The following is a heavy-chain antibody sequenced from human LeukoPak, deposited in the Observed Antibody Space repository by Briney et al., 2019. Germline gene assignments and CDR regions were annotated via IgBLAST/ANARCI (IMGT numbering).Heavy chain of an antibody. CDR3: AVYRLLGADFDY. V-gene: IGHV3-30*02. Sequence: GGSLRLSRAASGFTFSIHGMHWVRQAPGKGLEWVAFIRYDGSNKYYADSVKGRFTISRDNSKNTLYLQMSSLRTEDTAVYYCAVYRLLGADFDYWGQGTLVTVPS. J-gene: IGHJ4*02. D-gene: IGHD5/OR15-5a*01. CDR2: IRYDGSNK. CDR1: GFTFSIHG.